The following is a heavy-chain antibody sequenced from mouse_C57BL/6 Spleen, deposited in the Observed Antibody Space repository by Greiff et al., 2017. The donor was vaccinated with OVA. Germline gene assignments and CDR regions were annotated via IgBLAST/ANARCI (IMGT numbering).Heavy chain of an antibody. CDR2: IDPSDSYT. CDR3: ARDSTMVTTRYFDV. V-gene: IGHV1-50*01. Sequence: KQSCKASGYTFTSYWMQWVKQRPGQGLEWIGEIDPSDSYTNYNQKFKGKATLTVDTSSSTAYMQLSSLTSEDSAVYYCARDSTMVTTRYFDVWGTGTTVTVSS. D-gene: IGHD2-2*01. CDR1: GYTFTSYW. J-gene: IGHJ1*03.